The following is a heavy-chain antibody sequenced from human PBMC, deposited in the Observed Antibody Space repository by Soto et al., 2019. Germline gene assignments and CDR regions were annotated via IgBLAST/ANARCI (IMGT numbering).Heavy chain of an antibody. D-gene: IGHD4-17*01. CDR3: ARDYSYYGDSQYYYYYYGMDV. CDR2: ISAYNGNT. J-gene: IGHJ6*02. V-gene: IGHV1-18*04. CDR1: GCTFTSYG. Sequence: ASVKVSCKASGCTFTSYGISWLRQAPGQGLEWMGWISAYNGNTNYAQKLQGRVTMTTDTSTSTAYMELRSLRSDDTAVYYCARDYSYYGDSQYYYYYYGMDVWGQGTTVTVSS.